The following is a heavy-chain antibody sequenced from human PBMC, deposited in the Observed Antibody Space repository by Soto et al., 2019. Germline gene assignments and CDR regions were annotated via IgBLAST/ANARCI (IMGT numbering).Heavy chain of an antibody. J-gene: IGHJ4*02. D-gene: IGHD3-16*02. CDR3: AKDPANYVWGSYRSDY. CDR1: GFTFSSYA. Sequence: GSLRLSCAASGFTFSSYAMSWVRQAPGKGLEWVSAISGSGGSTYYADSVKGRFTISRDNSKNTLYLQMNSLRAEDTAVYYCAKDPANYVWGSYRSDYWGQGTLVTVSS. CDR2: ISGSGGST. V-gene: IGHV3-23*01.